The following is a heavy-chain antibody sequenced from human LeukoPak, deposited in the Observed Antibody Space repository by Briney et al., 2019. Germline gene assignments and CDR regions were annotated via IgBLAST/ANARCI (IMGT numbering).Heavy chain of an antibody. CDR2: INSDGSST. Sequence: GGSLRLSCAASGFTFSNYWMSWVRQAPGKGLVWVSRINSDGSSTSYADSVKGRFTISRDNAKNTLYLQMNSLRAEDTAVYYCARDRAPWGQYYYYGMDVWGQGTTVTVSS. D-gene: IGHD3-10*01. CDR1: GFTFSNYW. J-gene: IGHJ6*02. CDR3: ARDRAPWGQYYYYGMDV. V-gene: IGHV3-74*01.